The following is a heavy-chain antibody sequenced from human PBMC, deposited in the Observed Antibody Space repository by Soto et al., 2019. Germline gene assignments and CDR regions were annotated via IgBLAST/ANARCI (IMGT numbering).Heavy chain of an antibody. D-gene: IGHD1-20*01. CDR1: GGTFSGYA. V-gene: IGHV1-69*01. J-gene: IGHJ1*01. CDR2: IIPILGIT. Sequence: QAQLMQSGAEVKKPGSSVKVSCKASGGTFSGYAISWVRQAPGQGLEWMGGIIPILGITNYAQKFHGRITIAADESTGTVYMDLRSLRSEDTAVYYCARDPRSITGTTSSEDFQHWGQGTLVSVSS. CDR3: ARDPRSITGTTSSEDFQH.